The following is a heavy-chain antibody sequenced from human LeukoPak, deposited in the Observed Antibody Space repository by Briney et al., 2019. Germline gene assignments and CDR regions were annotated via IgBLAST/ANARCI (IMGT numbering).Heavy chain of an antibody. Sequence: GGSLRLSCAASGFTFSSYGMHWVRQAPGKGLEWVAVISYDGSNKYYADSVKGRFTISRDNSKNTLYLQMNSLRAEDTVVYYCAKVRGRYFDWLSDFQHWGQGTLVTVSS. D-gene: IGHD3-9*01. J-gene: IGHJ1*01. CDR1: GFTFSSYG. V-gene: IGHV3-30*18. CDR3: AKVRGRYFDWLSDFQH. CDR2: ISYDGSNK.